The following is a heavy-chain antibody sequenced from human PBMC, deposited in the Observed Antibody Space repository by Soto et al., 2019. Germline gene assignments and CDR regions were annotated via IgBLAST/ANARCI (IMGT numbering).Heavy chain of an antibody. CDR1: GDSVSSNSAA. V-gene: IGHV6-1*01. CDR2: TYYRSKWYN. Sequence: PSQTLSLTCAISGDSVSSNSAAWNWIRQSPSRGLEWLGRTYYRSKWYNDYAVSVKSRITINPDTSKNQFSLQLNSVTPEDTAVYYCARDPSYCSSTSCYTGGMDVWGQGTTVTVSS. D-gene: IGHD2-2*02. J-gene: IGHJ6*02. CDR3: ARDPSYCSSTSCYTGGMDV.